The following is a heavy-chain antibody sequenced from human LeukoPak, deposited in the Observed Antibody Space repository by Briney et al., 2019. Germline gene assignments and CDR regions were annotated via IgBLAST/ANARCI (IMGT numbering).Heavy chain of an antibody. J-gene: IGHJ4*02. D-gene: IGHD3-22*01. Sequence: PGGSLRLSCTASGFNFNGYTMHWVRQAPGKGLEWVSLITWDGGRTYYADSLKGRFAISRDNNKNSLYLQMNSLRIEDTAFYYCAKDFGLSSGYYHALDSWGQGTLVTVSS. V-gene: IGHV3-43*01. CDR2: ITWDGGRT. CDR1: GFNFNGYT. CDR3: AKDFGLSSGYYHALDS.